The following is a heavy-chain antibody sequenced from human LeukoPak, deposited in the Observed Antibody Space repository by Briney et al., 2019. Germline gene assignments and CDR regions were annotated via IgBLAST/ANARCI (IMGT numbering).Heavy chain of an antibody. CDR3: ARRFDL. V-gene: IGHV3-30*04. J-gene: IGHJ4*02. Sequence: GGSLRLSCAASGFTFSSYAMHWVRQAPGKGLEWVAVISYDGSNKYYADSVKGRFTISRDNSKNTLYLQMNSLRAEDTAVYYCARRFDLWGQGTLVTVSS. CDR2: ISYDGSNK. CDR1: GFTFSSYA.